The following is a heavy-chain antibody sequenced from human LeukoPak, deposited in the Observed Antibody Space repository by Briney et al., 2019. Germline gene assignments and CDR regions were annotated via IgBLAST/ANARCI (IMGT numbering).Heavy chain of an antibody. CDR1: GYTFTRYW. CDR3: ARVMRDGYNCLDAFVI. D-gene: IGHD5-24*01. J-gene: IGHJ3*02. V-gene: IGHV5-51*04. Sequence: GDSLKISCKGSGYTFTRYWLGWVRQMSGKGLEWMEILYPGDPDTRDSPSFRGQVTISADKPTSTAYLQWGSLKASDAAMYYCARVMRDGYNCLDAFVIWGQGTLVTVSS. CDR2: LYPGDPDT.